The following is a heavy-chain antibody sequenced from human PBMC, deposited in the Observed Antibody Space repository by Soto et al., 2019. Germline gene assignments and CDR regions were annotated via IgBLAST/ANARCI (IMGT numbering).Heavy chain of an antibody. CDR2: ITWNGGTI. D-gene: IGHD6-13*01. CDR3: AKGGSAALIAPSGRDNWFDP. J-gene: IGHJ5*02. CDR1: GFAFDDYV. Sequence: GGSLRLSCAASGFAFDDYVMHWVRQPPGRGLEWVSGITWNGGTIRYVDSVKGRFTISRDNAENSLCLQMNSLRPEDTAVYYCAKGGSAALIAPSGRDNWFDPWGQGTQVTVSS. V-gene: IGHV3-9*01.